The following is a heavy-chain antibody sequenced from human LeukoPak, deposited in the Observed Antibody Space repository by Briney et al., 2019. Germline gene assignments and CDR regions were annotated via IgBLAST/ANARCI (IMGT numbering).Heavy chain of an antibody. CDR2: IWFDGSNN. V-gene: IGHV3-33*01. Sequence: SGGSLRLSCAASGFAFSSYGTHWVRQAPDKGLEWVAVIWFDGSNNYYADSVKGRFTISRDNSKNTVCLQMNSLRVEDTAVYYCTREAGTTPFDYWGQGTLVTVSS. J-gene: IGHJ4*02. CDR1: GFAFSSYG. D-gene: IGHD1-1*01. CDR3: TREAGTTPFDY.